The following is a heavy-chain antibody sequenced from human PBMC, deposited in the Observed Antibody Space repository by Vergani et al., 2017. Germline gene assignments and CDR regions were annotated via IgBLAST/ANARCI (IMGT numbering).Heavy chain of an antibody. V-gene: IGHV4-34*01. CDR2: MNHSGSV. D-gene: IGHD3-9*01. CDR3: ARGVRYFDWNHLDY. CDR1: GASFRAYY. Sequence: QVQLQQWGAGLLKPSETLSLTCAVYGASFRAYYWSWIRQPPGKGLEWIGEMNHSGSVNHTPSLKSRVTMSVDTSKNQFSLKLRSVTAADTAVYYCARGVRYFDWNHLDYWGQGTLVTVSS. J-gene: IGHJ4*02.